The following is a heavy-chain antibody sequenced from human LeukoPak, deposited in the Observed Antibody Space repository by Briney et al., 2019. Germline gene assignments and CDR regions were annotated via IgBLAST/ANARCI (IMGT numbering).Heavy chain of an antibody. D-gene: IGHD1-26*01. CDR2: IYYSGST. V-gene: IGHV4-59*01. Sequence: GSLRLSCAASGFTISSYAMSWIRQPPGKGLEWIGYIYYSGSTNYNPFLKSRVTISVDTSKNQFSLKLTSVTAADTAVYYCARAPGSGDSFDYWGQGTLVTVSS. CDR1: GFTISSYA. CDR3: ARAPGSGDSFDY. J-gene: IGHJ4*02.